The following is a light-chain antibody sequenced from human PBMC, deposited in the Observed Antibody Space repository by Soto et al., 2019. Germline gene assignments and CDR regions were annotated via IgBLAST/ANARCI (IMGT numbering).Light chain of an antibody. CDR2: SND. Sequence: QSVLTQPPSASGTPGQGVTISCSGSSSNIGSNGVNWFQQLPGTAPKLLIYSNDQRPSGVPDRFSGSKSGTSASLAISGLQSGDEAHYYCAAWDDSLNGGVFGGGTKLTVL. J-gene: IGLJ3*02. V-gene: IGLV1-44*01. CDR1: SSNIGSNG. CDR3: AAWDDSLNGGV.